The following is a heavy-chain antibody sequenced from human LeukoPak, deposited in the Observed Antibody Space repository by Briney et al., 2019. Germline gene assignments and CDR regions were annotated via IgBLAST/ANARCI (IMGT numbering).Heavy chain of an antibody. CDR2: ISYDGSNE. CDR3: ARSRRGFGI. D-gene: IGHD3-10*01. V-gene: IGHV3-30*04. CDR1: GFTFSSYV. Sequence: PGGSLRLSCAASGFTFSSYVMHWVRQAPGKGLEWVAIISYDGSNEYYADSVKGRFTISRDNSKNTLYLQMNSLRAADTAVYYCARSRRGFGIWGQGTLVTVSS. J-gene: IGHJ4*02.